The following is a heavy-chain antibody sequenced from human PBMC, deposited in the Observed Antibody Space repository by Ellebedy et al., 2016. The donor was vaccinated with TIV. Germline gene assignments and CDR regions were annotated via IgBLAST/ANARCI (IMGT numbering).Heavy chain of an antibody. J-gene: IGHJ2*01. CDR2: IWYDGSNK. CDR3: ARDKEWYFDL. CDR1: GFTFSSYG. Sequence: GESLKISXAASGFTFSSYGMHWVRQAPGKGLEWVAVIWYDGSNKYYADSVKGRFTISRDNSKNTLYLQMNSLRAEDTAVYYCARDKEWYFDLWGRGTLVTVSS. V-gene: IGHV3-33*08.